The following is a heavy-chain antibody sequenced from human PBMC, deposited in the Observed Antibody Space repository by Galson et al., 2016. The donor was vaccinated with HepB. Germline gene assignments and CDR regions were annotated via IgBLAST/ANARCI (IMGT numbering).Heavy chain of an antibody. CDR1: GFTFSNYG. J-gene: IGHJ3*02. CDR2: IWYDTRNK. CDR3: ARLAIGQWLRGALDT. Sequence: SLRLSCAASGFTFSNYGMHWVRQAPGKGLEWVALIWYDTRNKFYSDSVKGRFTVSRDDSRNTLYLQMNSLRAEDTAVYYCARLAIGQWLRGALDTWGQGTMVTISS. V-gene: IGHV3-33*01. D-gene: IGHD5-12*01.